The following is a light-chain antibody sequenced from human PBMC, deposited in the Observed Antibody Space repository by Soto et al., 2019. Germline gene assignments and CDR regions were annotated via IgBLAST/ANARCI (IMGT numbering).Light chain of an antibody. J-gene: IGKJ5*01. V-gene: IGKV3-11*01. Sequence: EIVLTQSPATLSFSPGERATLSCRASHSVSTYVDWYQQKPGQAPRLLIYEASKRATGIAARFSGSGSGTDFTLTISSLEPEDFAVYYCQQRSNLIAFGQGTRLESK. CDR2: EAS. CDR3: QQRSNLIA. CDR1: HSVSTY.